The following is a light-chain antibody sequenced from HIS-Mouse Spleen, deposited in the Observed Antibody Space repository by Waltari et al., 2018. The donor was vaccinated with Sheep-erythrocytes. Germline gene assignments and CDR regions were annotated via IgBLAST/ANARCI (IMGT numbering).Light chain of an antibody. CDR3: QQYYSTLT. CDR2: DAS. J-gene: IGKJ4*01. Sequence: EIVLTQSPATLSLSPGERATLPCRASQSVSSYLAWYQQKPGQAPRLLIYDASNRATGIPARFSGSGSGTDFTLTISSLQAEDVAVYYCQQYYSTLTFGGGTKVEIK. CDR1: QSVSSY. V-gene: IGKV3-11*01.